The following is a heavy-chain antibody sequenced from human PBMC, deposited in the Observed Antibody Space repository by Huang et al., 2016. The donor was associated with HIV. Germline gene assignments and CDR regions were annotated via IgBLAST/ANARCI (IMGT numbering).Heavy chain of an antibody. CDR3: ARENEFCGSTNCHHYYYGLDV. J-gene: IGHJ6*02. D-gene: IGHD2-2*01. Sequence: QVQLQESGPGLVKPSETLSLTCTVSGGSISPYYWSLIRQSPGKGREWIGRFYTGGNPHYNPSLRSRVTMSVDTSKNQFSLRLTSVTAADTAVYYCARENEFCGSTNCHHYYYGLDVWGQGTTVTVSS. V-gene: IGHV4-4*07. CDR2: FYTGGNP. CDR1: GGSISPYY.